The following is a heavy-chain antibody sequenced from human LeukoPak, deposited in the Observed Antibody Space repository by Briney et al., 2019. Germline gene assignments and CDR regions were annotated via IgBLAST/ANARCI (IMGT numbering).Heavy chain of an antibody. V-gene: IGHV4-39*07. Sequence: GSLRLSCAASGFTFSSYGMSWVRQAPGKGLEWIGSIYYSGSTYYSPSLKSRVTISVDTSKNQFSLKLSSVTAADTAVYYCARGFYDFWSGYYHNWFDPWGQGTLVTVSS. CDR1: GFTFSSYG. CDR2: IYYSGST. CDR3: ARGFYDFWSGYYHNWFDP. J-gene: IGHJ5*02. D-gene: IGHD3-3*01.